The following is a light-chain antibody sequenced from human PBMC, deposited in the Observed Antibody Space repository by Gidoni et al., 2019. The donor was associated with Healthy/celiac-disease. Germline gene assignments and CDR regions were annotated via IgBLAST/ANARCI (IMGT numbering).Light chain of an antibody. CDR1: QGTSSW. Sequence: DIQLTQSPSSVPASVVDRVTITCRASQGTSSWLAWYQQKPGKAAKPLIYAASSLQGGVPSRFSGGGSGADFTLTISSLQPEDFAAYYCQQANSFPYTFGQXTKLEIK. J-gene: IGKJ2*01. V-gene: IGKV1-12*01. CDR3: QQANSFPYT. CDR2: AAS.